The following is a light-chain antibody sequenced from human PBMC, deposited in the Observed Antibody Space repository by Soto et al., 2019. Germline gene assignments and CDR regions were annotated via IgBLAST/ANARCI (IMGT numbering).Light chain of an antibody. CDR2: GAS. Sequence: EDVLTQSPGTLSLSPGERATLSCRASQSISSTYLAWYQQKPGQAPRLLIYGASSRATGVPDRFSGSGSGTDFTLTISRLEPEEFAVYYCQHYGSSTGTFGQGTKVEIK. CDR3: QHYGSSTGT. V-gene: IGKV3-20*01. CDR1: QSISSTY. J-gene: IGKJ1*01.